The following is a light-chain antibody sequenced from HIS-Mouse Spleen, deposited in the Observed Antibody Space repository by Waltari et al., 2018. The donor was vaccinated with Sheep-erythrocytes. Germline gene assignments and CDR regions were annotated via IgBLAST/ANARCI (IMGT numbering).Light chain of an antibody. J-gene: IGLJ2*01. V-gene: IGLV2-14*03. CDR3: SSYTSSKGV. Sequence: SPGQSITISCTGTSSEVGGYNYVSWYQQHPGKAPKLMIYDVSNRPSGVSNRFSGSKSGNTASLTISGLQAEDEADYYCSSYTSSKGVFGGGTKLTVL. CDR1: SSEVGGYNY. CDR2: DVS.